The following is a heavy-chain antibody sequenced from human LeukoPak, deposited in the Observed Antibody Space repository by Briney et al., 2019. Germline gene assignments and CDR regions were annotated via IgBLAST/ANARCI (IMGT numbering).Heavy chain of an antibody. CDR2: IYYSGST. CDR3: ARARGSGSYANYYYYMDV. J-gene: IGHJ6*03. Sequence: SETLSLTCTVSGGSISSYYWSWIRQPPGKGLEWIGYIYYSGSTNYNPSLKSRVTISVDTSKNQFSLKLSSVTAADTAVYYCARARGSGSYANYYYYMDVWGKGTTVTISS. V-gene: IGHV4-59*01. D-gene: IGHD3-10*01. CDR1: GGSISSYY.